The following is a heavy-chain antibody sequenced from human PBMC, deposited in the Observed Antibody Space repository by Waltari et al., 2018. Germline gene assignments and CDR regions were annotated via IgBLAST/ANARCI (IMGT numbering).Heavy chain of an antibody. CDR3: AGGVIGGGFDV. J-gene: IGHJ3*01. CDR2: INGYNGVT. CDR1: GFTFTSNA. V-gene: IGHV1-18*01. Sequence: QVQLVQSGGEVKKPGASVKVSCKTSGFTFTSNAISWVRQAPGQGLEWMGWINGYNGVTNYAEKLQGRLTVTTDSSTSTAYMELRSLRSDDTAVYFCAGGVIGGGFDVWGQGTMVTVSS. D-gene: IGHD3-16*01.